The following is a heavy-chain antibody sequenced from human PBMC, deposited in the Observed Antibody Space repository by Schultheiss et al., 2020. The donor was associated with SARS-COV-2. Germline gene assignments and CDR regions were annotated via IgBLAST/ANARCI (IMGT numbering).Heavy chain of an antibody. Sequence: GGSLRLSCAASGFTFRSYAMTWVRQAPGKGLQWVSAITGNGASTFYADSVKGRFTISRDNSKNTLYLQMNSLRADDTAVYYCAREEYGDYPLYYYKYYGMDVWGQGTTVTVSS. D-gene: IGHD4-17*01. CDR2: ITGNGAST. CDR1: GFTFRSYA. J-gene: IGHJ6*02. CDR3: AREEYGDYPLYYYKYYGMDV. V-gene: IGHV3-23*01.